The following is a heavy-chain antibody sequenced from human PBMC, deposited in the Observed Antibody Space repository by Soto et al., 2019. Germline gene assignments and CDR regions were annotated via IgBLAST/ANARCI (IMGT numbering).Heavy chain of an antibody. D-gene: IGHD3-16*01. CDR1: GGTLRSSG. CDR2: IIPIFGTA. V-gene: IGHV1-69*01. CDR3: ARDPRNFSVWGSSY. Sequence: APVKVSSKASGGTLRSSGIRWGRQAPGQGREWMGGIIPIFGTANYAQKFQGRVTITADESTSTAYMELSSLRSEDTAVYYCARDPRNFSVWGSSYWGQGTLVTVSS. J-gene: IGHJ4*02.